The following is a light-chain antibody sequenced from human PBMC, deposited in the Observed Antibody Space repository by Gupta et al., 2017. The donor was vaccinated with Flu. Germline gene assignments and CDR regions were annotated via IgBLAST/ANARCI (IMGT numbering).Light chain of an antibody. CDR2: GAS. V-gene: IGKV3-20*01. CDR3: QQYGRSPRP. CDR1: QSVSSTY. J-gene: IGKJ1*01. Sequence: EIVLTQSPGTLSLSPGERATLAFRASQSVSSTYLAWYQQKPGQAPRLLIYGASTRATGIPARFSGSGSGTDFTLTISRLEPEDFAVYYCQQYGRSPRPFGQGTKVEIK.